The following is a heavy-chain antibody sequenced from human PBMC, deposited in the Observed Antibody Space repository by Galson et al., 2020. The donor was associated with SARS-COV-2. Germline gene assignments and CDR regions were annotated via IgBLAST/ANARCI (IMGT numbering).Heavy chain of an antibody. Sequence: SETLSLTCTVSGGSISSYYWSWIRQPPGKGLEWIGYIYYSGSTNYNPSLKSRVTISVDTSKNQFSLKLSSVTAADTAVYYCARFERNYDSSGYYFDHAFAIWGQGTLVTVSS. CDR2: IYYSGST. CDR1: GGSISSYY. J-gene: IGHJ3*02. V-gene: IGHV4-59*01. D-gene: IGHD3-22*01. CDR3: ARFERNYDSSGYYFDHAFAI.